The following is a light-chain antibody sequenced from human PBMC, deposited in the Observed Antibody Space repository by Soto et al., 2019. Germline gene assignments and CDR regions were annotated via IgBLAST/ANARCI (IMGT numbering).Light chain of an antibody. CDR1: SSSIGAGYD. V-gene: IGLV1-40*01. CDR3: QSYDSSLRV. J-gene: IGLJ1*01. Sequence: QSVLTQPPSVSGAPGQRVTISCTGSSSSIGAGYDVHWYQQVPGTAPKLLIYGNSNRPSGVPDRFSGSKSGTSASLAITGLQAEDEADYHCQSYDSSLRVFGTGTKLTVL. CDR2: GNS.